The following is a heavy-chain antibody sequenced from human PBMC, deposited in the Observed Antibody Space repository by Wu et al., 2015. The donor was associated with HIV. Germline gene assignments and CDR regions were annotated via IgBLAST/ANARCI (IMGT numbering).Heavy chain of an antibody. V-gene: IGHV1-46*02. Sequence: QVQLVQSGAEVKKPGASVKVSCKTSGYTFNSYFIHWVRQAPGQGLEWMGIINPSAGSTSYAQKFQGRVTMTRDTSTTTVYMELSSLRSDDTAVYYCASYYGPESSFDYWGQGTLVTVSS. CDR1: GYTFNSYF. CDR3: ASYYGPESSFDY. J-gene: IGHJ4*02. D-gene: IGHD3-10*01. CDR2: INPSAGST.